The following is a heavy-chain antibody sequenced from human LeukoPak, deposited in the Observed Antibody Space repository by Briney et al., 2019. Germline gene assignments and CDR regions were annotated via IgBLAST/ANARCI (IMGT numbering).Heavy chain of an antibody. Sequence: GRSLRLSCAASGFTFSSYAMHWVRQAPGKGLEWVAVISYDGSNKYYADSVKGRFTISRDNSKNTLYLQMNSLRAEDTAVYYCARDPIAMETGPFDYWGQGTLVTVSS. V-gene: IGHV3-30-3*01. CDR1: GFTFSSYA. CDR3: ARDPIAMETGPFDY. CDR2: ISYDGSNK. J-gene: IGHJ4*02. D-gene: IGHD5-18*01.